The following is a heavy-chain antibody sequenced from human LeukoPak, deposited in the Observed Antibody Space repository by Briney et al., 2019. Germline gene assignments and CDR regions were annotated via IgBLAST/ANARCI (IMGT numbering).Heavy chain of an antibody. CDR2: IYYSGST. Sequence: SETLSLTCTVSGGSISSGDYYWSWIRQHPEKGLEWIGYIYYSGSTYYNPSLKSRVTISVDTSKNQFSLKLSSVTAADTAVYYCASRSGDFDYWGQGTLVTVSS. V-gene: IGHV4-31*03. CDR1: GGSISSGDYY. J-gene: IGHJ4*02. CDR3: ASRSGDFDY. D-gene: IGHD3-10*01.